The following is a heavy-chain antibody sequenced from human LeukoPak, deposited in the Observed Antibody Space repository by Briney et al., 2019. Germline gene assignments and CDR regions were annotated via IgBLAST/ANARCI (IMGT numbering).Heavy chain of an antibody. J-gene: IGHJ4*02. CDR2: ISSSSSYI. CDR3: ARESDYSSSWYGSGEFDY. Sequence: GGSLRLSCAASGFTFSSYSMNWVRQAPGKGLEWVSSISSSSSYIYYADSVKGRFTISRDNAKNSLYLQMNSLRAGDTAVYYCARESDYSSSWYGSGEFDYWGQGTLVTVSS. D-gene: IGHD6-13*01. V-gene: IGHV3-21*01. CDR1: GFTFSSYS.